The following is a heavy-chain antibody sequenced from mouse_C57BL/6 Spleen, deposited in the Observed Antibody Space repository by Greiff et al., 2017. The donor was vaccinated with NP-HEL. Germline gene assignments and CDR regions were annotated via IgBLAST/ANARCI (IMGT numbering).Heavy chain of an antibody. Sequence: EVQLQQSGPELVKPGASVKIPCKASGYTFTDYNMDWVKQSHGKSLEWIGDINPNNGGTIYNQKFKGKATLTVDKSSSTAYMELRSLTSEDTAVYYCASLLRFSPYWYFDVWGTGTTVTVSS. CDR1: GYTFTDYN. CDR3: ASLLRFSPYWYFDV. V-gene: IGHV1-18*01. D-gene: IGHD1-2*01. CDR2: INPNNGGT. J-gene: IGHJ1*03.